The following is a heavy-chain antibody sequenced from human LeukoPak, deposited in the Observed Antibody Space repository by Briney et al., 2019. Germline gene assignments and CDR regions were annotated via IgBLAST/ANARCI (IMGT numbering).Heavy chain of an antibody. D-gene: IGHD1-14*01. V-gene: IGHV3-23*01. CDR3: AKGTLGLNP. CDR2: ISGSGGST. CDR1: GFTFSSYG. Sequence: GGTLRLSCAASGFTFSSYGMSWVRQAPGKGLEWVSAISGSGGSTYYADSVKGRFTISRDNSKKSLYLQMNSLRTEDTALYYCAKGTLGLNPWGQGTLVTVSS. J-gene: IGHJ5*02.